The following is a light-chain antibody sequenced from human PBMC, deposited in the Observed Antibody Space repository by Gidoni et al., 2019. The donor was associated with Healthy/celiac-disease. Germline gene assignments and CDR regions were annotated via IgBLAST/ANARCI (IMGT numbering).Light chain of an antibody. CDR3: QSADSSGTYVV. CDR1: ALPKQY. Sequence: SYELPQPPSVSVSPGQTARINCSGYALPKQYAYWYQQKPGQAPVLVIYKDSERPSGIPARFSGSSSGTTVTLTISGVQAEDEADYYCQSADSSGTYVVFGGGTELTVL. V-gene: IGLV3-25*03. J-gene: IGLJ2*01. CDR2: KDS.